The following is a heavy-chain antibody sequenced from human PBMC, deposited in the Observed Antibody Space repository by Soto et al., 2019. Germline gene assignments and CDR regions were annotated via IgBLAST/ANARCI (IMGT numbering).Heavy chain of an antibody. D-gene: IGHD6-6*01. V-gene: IGHV1-18*01. CDR2: ISAYNGNT. J-gene: IGHJ5*02. Sequence: ASVKVSCKDSGYTFTSYGSSWVRQAPGQGLEWMGWISAYNGNTNYAQKLQGRVTMTTDTSTSTAYMELRSLRSDDTDVYYCASASYSSSLNWFDPWGQGTLVIVSS. CDR3: ASASYSSSLNWFDP. CDR1: GYTFTSYG.